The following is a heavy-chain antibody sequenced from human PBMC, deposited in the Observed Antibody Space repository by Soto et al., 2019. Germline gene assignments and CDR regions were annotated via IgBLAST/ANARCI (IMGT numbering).Heavy chain of an antibody. J-gene: IGHJ4*02. CDR1: GGSISSAGYY. Sequence: QVQLQESGPGLVKPSQTLSLTCTVSGGSISSAGYYWSWVRQHPGKGLEWIGYIYYSGSTYYNPYLKSRVTISVDTSKNQFSLKLSSVTAADTSVYYCATKYGSGSYIDYWGQGTLVTVSS. CDR3: ATKYGSGSYIDY. CDR2: IYYSGST. V-gene: IGHV4-31*03. D-gene: IGHD3-10*01.